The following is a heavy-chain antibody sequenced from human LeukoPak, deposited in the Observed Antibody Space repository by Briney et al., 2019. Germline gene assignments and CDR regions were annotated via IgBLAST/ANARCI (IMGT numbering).Heavy chain of an antibody. CDR2: ISGSSGTI. J-gene: IGHJ2*01. CDR3: AKDVGTAALFVWYFDL. Sequence: PGGSLRLSCAASGFTFSNYDMNWVRQAPGKGLEWVSYISGSSGTIYYADSVEGRFTISRDNSKNTLYLQMNSLRAEDTAIYYCAKDVGTAALFVWYFDLWGRGTLVTVSS. V-gene: IGHV3-48*03. CDR1: GFTFSNYD. D-gene: IGHD6-13*01.